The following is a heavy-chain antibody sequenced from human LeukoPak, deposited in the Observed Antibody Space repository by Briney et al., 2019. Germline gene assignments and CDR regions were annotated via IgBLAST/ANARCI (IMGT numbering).Heavy chain of an antibody. Sequence: SGTLSLTCSVSYGSINNYYLNWIRQPPGKGLEWIGYIYSRGRSTYNPSLKGRVTMSVDTSKNHHYQKLSSVTAADTAVYYCAGDYSWGSYRFDFWGRGSMVTVS. CDR2: IYSRGRS. J-gene: IGHJ4*02. CDR1: YGSINNYY. CDR3: AGDYSWGSYRFDF. D-gene: IGHD3-16*02. V-gene: IGHV4-59*13.